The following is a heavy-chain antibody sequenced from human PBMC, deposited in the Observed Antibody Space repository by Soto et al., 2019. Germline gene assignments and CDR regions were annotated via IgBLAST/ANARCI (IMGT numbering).Heavy chain of an antibody. V-gene: IGHV4-34*01. J-gene: IGHJ4*02. CDR1: DGSFSDFY. CDR2: INHSGAT. D-gene: IGHD3-10*01. CDR3: ARGRPGVRGIRFDS. Sequence: QVHLQQWGAGLLKPSETLSLTCAVYDGSFSDFYWSWIRQPPGKELEWIGEINHSGATNYNPSLKSRVTISVDTSKNQFSLKVNSVTAADTAVFYCARGRPGVRGIRFDSWGQGTLVTVSS.